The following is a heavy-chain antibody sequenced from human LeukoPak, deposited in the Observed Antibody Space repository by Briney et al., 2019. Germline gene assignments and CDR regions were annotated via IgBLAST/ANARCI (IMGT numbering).Heavy chain of an antibody. Sequence: PGGSLRLSCAASGFTFSSYAMSWVRQAPGKGLEWVAVIWYDGSNKYYADCVKGRFTISRDNSKNTLYLQMNSLRAEDTAVYYCARSYYYDSSHTVDYWGQGTLVTVSS. V-gene: IGHV3-33*08. CDR3: ARSYYYDSSHTVDY. CDR2: IWYDGSNK. D-gene: IGHD3-22*01. J-gene: IGHJ4*02. CDR1: GFTFSSYA.